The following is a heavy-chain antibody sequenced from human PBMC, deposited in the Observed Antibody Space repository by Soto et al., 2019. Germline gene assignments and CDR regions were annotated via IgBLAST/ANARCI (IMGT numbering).Heavy chain of an antibody. CDR2: IIPIFGTA. CDR3: ARGVAVAGLSRLFFDY. CDR1: GGTFSSYA. D-gene: IGHD6-19*01. Sequence: SVKVSCKASGGTFSSYAISWVRQAPGQGLEWMGGIIPIFGTANYAQKFQGRVTITADKSTSTAYMELSSLRSEDTAVYYCARGVAVAGLSRLFFDYWGQGTLVTVSS. J-gene: IGHJ4*02. V-gene: IGHV1-69*06.